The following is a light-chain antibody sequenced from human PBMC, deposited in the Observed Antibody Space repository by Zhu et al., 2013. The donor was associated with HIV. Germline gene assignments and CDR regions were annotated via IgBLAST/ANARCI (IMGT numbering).Light chain of an antibody. Sequence: DIQMTQSPSSLSASIGDRVTITCQASQDISNYLYWYQQKPGKAPKLLIYDASNLATGVPSRFSGSGSGTDFTFSIRSLQPEDIATYFCLQSDSPPLTFGGGTKVEI. V-gene: IGKV1-33*01. CDR3: LQSDSPPLT. CDR2: DAS. CDR1: QDISNY. J-gene: IGKJ4*01.